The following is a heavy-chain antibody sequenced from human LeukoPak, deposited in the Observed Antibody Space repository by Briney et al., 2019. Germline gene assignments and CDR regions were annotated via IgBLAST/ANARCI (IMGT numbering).Heavy chain of an antibody. J-gene: IGHJ4*02. D-gene: IGHD2-2*02. V-gene: IGHV3-30*04. Sequence: GGSLRLSCVGSGFTFSRYDVHWVRQAPGKGLEWVAVISDDGKKKIYADSVKGRFTISRDNSKNTLYLQMNSLRAEDTAVYYCASPYGSGRYQLLYGFDYWGQGTLVTVSS. CDR1: GFTFSRYD. CDR3: ASPYGSGRYQLLYGFDY. CDR2: ISDDGKKK.